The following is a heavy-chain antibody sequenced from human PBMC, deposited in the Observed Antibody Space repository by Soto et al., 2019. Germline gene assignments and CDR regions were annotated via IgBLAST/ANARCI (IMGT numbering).Heavy chain of an antibody. Sequence: QVQLVESGGGVVQPGTSLRLSCEASGFAFNKFGMHWVRQAPGKGLEWVAFISYDGSYQYYADSVQGRLTITRDNSMNTLNMQLNSLRREDTAVYYCAKNQERELPRVIDFWGQGTLVTVSS. CDR2: ISYDGSYQ. CDR1: GFAFNKFG. CDR3: AKNQERELPRVIDF. D-gene: IGHD1-7*01. V-gene: IGHV3-30*18. J-gene: IGHJ4*02.